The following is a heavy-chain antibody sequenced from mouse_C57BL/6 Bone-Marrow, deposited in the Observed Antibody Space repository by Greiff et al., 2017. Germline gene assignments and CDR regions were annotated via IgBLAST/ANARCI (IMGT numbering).Heavy chain of an antibody. D-gene: IGHD2-3*01. CDR3: ARGDGYYGYWYFDV. J-gene: IGHJ1*03. CDR2: INSDGGST. Sequence: EVQLQQSGGGLVQPGESLKLSCESNEYEFPSHDMSWVRKTPEKRLELVAAINSDGGSTYYPDTMERRFIISRDNTKKTLYLQMSSLRSEDTALYYCARGDGYYGYWYFDVWGTGTTVTVSS. V-gene: IGHV5-2*01. CDR1: EYEFPSHD.